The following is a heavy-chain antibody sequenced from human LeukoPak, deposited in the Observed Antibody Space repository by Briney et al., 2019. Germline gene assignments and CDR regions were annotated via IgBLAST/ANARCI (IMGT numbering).Heavy chain of an antibody. D-gene: IGHD1-7*01. CDR3: ARNYSPDFDY. CDR1: GDSVSSNSAA. J-gene: IGHJ4*02. CDR2: TYFRSKWYH. Sequence: SQTLSLTCAISGDSVSSNSAAWNWIRQSPSRGLEWLGRTYFRSKWYHDYAVSVQSRITINPDTSKNQFSLQLNSVTPEDTAIYYCARNYSPDFDYWGQGTLATVSS. V-gene: IGHV6-1*01.